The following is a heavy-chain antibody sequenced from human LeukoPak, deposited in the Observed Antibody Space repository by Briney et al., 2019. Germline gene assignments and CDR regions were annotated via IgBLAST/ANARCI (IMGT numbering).Heavy chain of an antibody. V-gene: IGHV1-18*01. CDR1: GYTFTSYG. CDR2: ISAYNGNT. Sequence: ASVKVSCKASGYTFTSYGISWVRQAPVQGLEWMGWISAYNGNTNYAQKLQGRVTMTTDTSTSTAYMELRSLRSDDTAVYYCAREEGSYYDILTGYYGAFDIWGQGTTVTVSS. CDR3: AREEGSYYDILTGYYGAFDI. J-gene: IGHJ3*02. D-gene: IGHD3-9*01.